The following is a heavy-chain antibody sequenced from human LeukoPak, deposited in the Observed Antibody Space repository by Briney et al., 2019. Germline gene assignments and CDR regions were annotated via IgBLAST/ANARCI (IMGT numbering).Heavy chain of an antibody. Sequence: GESLKISCKASGYSFSSHWIGWVRHMPGKGLECMGIIYPGESDTRYSPSFQGQVTISADKSISTAYLQWSSLKASDTAMYYCARADSSGWYNPWGHGTLVTVSA. CDR1: GYSFSSHW. CDR3: ARADSSGWYNP. D-gene: IGHD6-25*01. V-gene: IGHV5-51*01. CDR2: IYPGESDT. J-gene: IGHJ5*02.